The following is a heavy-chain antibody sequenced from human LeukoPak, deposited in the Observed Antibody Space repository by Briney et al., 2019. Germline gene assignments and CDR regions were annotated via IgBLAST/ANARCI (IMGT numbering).Heavy chain of an antibody. CDR3: ASRYCSIRQCYLASYKCMDD. CDR2: IKQDGSEK. CDR1: GLTFSSYW. V-gene: IGHV3-7*01. D-gene: IGHD2-2*01. J-gene: IGHJ6*03. Sequence: PGGSLRLSCAASGLTFSSYWMTWVRQAPGKGLEWVANIKQDGSEKYYVDSVKGRFTISRDNANNSLYLQMNSLRAEDTAVYYCASRYCSIRQCYLASYKCMDDWGKGTTVTVSS.